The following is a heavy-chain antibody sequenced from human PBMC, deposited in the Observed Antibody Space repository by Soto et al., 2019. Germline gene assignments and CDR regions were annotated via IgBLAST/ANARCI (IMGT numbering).Heavy chain of an antibody. CDR2: ISPMFGAA. CDR1: GGTFNSYA. CDR3: AREVHVYTSGFVY. V-gene: IGHV1-69*19. J-gene: IGHJ4*02. D-gene: IGHD3-16*01. Sequence: QVQLVQSGAEMKKPGSSVKVSCQSSGGTFNSYAMSWVRQAPGQGPEWMGDISPMFGAANYAPKFQGRVTITADVPTGTSYMQVGSLTSEYTALTFCAREVHVYTSGFVYWGQGTLVTVSS.